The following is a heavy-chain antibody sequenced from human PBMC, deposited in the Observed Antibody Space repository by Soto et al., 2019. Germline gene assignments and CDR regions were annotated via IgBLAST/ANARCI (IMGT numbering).Heavy chain of an antibody. J-gene: IGHJ5*02. D-gene: IGHD3-10*01. Sequence: QVQLQQWGAGLLKPSETLSLTCAVYGGSFSGYYWSWIRQPPGKGLEWIGEINHSGSTNYNPSLKSRVTISVDASKNQFSLKLSSVTAADTAVYYCAWYGSGGYEATWGQGTLVTVSS. CDR3: AWYGSGGYEAT. V-gene: IGHV4-34*01. CDR2: INHSGST. CDR1: GGSFSGYY.